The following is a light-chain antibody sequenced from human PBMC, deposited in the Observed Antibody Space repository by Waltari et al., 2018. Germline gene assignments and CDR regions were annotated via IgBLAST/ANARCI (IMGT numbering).Light chain of an antibody. CDR3: LLYYGDVRLV. V-gene: IGLV7-43*01. CDR2: STS. CDR1: TGPVTSDNF. Sequence: QTVVTQEPSLTVSPGGTVTLTCASNTGPVTSDNFPNLFQQKRGQAPRALIYSTSNKPSWTPARFSGSLLGGKAALTVSGVQPEDEAEYFCLLYYGDVRLVFAGGTKLTVL. J-gene: IGLJ2*01.